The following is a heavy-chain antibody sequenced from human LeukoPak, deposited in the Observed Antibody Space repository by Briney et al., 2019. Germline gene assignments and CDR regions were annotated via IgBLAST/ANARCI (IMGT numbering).Heavy chain of an antibody. V-gene: IGHV4-61*08. J-gene: IGHJ5*02. D-gene: IGHD3-9*01. CDR1: GGSISSGGYS. CDR2: IYYSGST. CDR3: ARAAKEGYYDILTGYSPHWFDP. Sequence: SETLSLTCAVSGGSISSGGYSWSWIRQPPGKGLEWIGYIYYSGSTNYNPSLKSRVTISVDTSKNQFSLKLSSVTAADTAVYYCARAAKEGYYDILTGYSPHWFDPWGQGTLVTVSS.